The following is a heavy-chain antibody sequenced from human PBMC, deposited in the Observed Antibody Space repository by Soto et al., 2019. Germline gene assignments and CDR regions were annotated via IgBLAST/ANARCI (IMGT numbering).Heavy chain of an antibody. CDR1: GFTFSSYA. V-gene: IGHV3-23*01. Sequence: GGSLRLSCAASGFTFSSYAMSWVRQAPGKGLEWVSAISGSGGSTYYADSVKGRFTISRDYSKNTLYLQMNSLRAEDTAVYYCAKEGEMATARYYYYGMDVWGQGTTVTVSS. D-gene: IGHD5-18*01. CDR3: AKEGEMATARYYYYGMDV. J-gene: IGHJ6*02. CDR2: ISGSGGST.